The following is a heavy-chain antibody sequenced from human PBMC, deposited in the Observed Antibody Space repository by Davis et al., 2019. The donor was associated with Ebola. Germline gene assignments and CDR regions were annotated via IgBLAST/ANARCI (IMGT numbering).Heavy chain of an antibody. Sequence: AASVKVSCKASGYTFTGYYMHWVRQAPGQGLEWMGRINPNSGGTNYAQKFQGRVTMTRDTSISTAYMELSRLRSDDTVVYYCVRGGIQIWSSHYLDYWGQGTLVTVSS. CDR2: INPNSGGT. V-gene: IGHV1-2*05. CDR1: GYTFTGYY. CDR3: VRGGIQIWSSHYLDY. J-gene: IGHJ4*02. D-gene: IGHD5-18*01.